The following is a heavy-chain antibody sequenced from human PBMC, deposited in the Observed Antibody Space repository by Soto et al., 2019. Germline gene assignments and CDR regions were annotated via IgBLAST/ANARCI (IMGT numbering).Heavy chain of an antibody. V-gene: IGHV3-30*03. CDR1: GFTFSSYG. J-gene: IGHJ4*02. CDR3: AIDSYYYDSSGYYTFDR. CDR2: ISYDGSNN. Sequence: GVSLRLSCADSGFTFSSYGMHWVRHAPGKGLEWLAHISYDGSNNNYVDSVKGRFTISRDNSKNTLYLQMNSLRAEDTALYYCAIDSYYYDSSGYYTFDRRGQGTLVTVAS. D-gene: IGHD3-22*01.